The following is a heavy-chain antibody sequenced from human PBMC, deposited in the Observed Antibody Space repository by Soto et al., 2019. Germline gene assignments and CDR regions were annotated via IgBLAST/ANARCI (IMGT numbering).Heavy chain of an antibody. CDR2: IGGNGADT. Sequence: XVSLGLSCAASGFIFRNYAISWVRQAPGKGLEWVSAIGGNGADTYYADSVKGRFTISRDNSKNTLYLQMNSLRAEDTAVYFCAIPSGLTVTGPEYWGQGTLVTVSS. CDR3: AIPSGLTVTGPEY. J-gene: IGHJ4*02. V-gene: IGHV3-23*01. CDR1: GFIFRNYA. D-gene: IGHD6-19*01.